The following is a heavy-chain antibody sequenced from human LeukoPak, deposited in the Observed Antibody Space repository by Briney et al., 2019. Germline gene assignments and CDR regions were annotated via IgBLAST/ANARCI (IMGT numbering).Heavy chain of an antibody. CDR3: ARRYCTNGVCYTGWYFDL. D-gene: IGHD2-8*01. J-gene: IGHJ2*01. CDR1: GFTVSSNY. V-gene: IGHV3-66*01. Sequence: AGGSLRLSCAASGFTVSSNYMSWVRQAPGKGLEWVSVIYSGGSTYYADSVKGRFTISRDNSKNTLYLQMNSLRAEDTAVYYCARRYCTNGVCYTGWYFDLWGRGTLVTVSS. CDR2: IYSGGST.